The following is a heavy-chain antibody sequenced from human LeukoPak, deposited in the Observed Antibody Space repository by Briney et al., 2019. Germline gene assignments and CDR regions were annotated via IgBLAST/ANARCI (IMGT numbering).Heavy chain of an antibody. V-gene: IGHV4-30-4*08. CDR1: GGSISSGDYY. D-gene: IGHD2-8*01. Sequence: SQTLSLTCTVSGGSISSGDYYWSWIRQPPGKGLEWIVYIYYSGSTYYNPSLKSRVTISVDTSKNQFSLKLSAVTAADTAVYYCAREALMVYANWFDLWGRGTLVTVSS. CDR2: IYYSGST. J-gene: IGHJ5*02. CDR3: AREALMVYANWFDL.